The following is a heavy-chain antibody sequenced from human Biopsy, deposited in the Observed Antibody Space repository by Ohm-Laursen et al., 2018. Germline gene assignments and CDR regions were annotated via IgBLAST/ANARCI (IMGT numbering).Heavy chain of an antibody. J-gene: IGHJ5*02. CDR1: GDSIFNKDAA. V-gene: IGHV6-1*01. D-gene: IGHD1-1*01. CDR3: ARETPTGIPFNWFDP. Sequence: QTLSLTCAISGDSIFNKDAAWDWIRRSPSRGLEWLGGTYYRTQWFFDYAVFVRSRISIKPDTSKNQFSLELNSVTPEDTAVYFCARETPTGIPFNWFDPWGQGTLVTVSS. CDR2: TYYRTQWFF.